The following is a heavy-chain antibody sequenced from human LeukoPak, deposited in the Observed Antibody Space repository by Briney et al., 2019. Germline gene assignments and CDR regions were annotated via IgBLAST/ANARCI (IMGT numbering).Heavy chain of an antibody. Sequence: GGSLRLSCGASGFTFSSYAMSWVRQAPGKGLEWVSAISGSGDSTYYADSVKGRLTISRDTSKNTYLQMNSLRDEDTAVYYCARRYDFDYWGQGTLVTVSS. CDR1: GFTFSSYA. CDR2: ISGSGDST. J-gene: IGHJ4*02. V-gene: IGHV3-23*01. D-gene: IGHD3-9*01. CDR3: ARRYDFDY.